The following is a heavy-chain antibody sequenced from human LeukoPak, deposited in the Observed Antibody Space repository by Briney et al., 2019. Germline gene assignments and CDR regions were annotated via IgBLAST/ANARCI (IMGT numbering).Heavy chain of an antibody. CDR3: AREGWDLNALDI. D-gene: IGHD1-26*01. V-gene: IGHV3-48*04. Sequence: GGSLRLSCAASGFTFSSYAMSWVRQAPGKGLVWVSYISSRSSNKYYADSVKGRFTSSRDNAKNSLYLQMSSLRAEDTAIYYCAREGWDLNALDIWGQGTMVTVSP. CDR2: ISSRSSNK. CDR1: GFTFSSYA. J-gene: IGHJ3*02.